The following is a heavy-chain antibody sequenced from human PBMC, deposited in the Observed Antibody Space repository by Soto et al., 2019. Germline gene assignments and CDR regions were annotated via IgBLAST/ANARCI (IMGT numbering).Heavy chain of an antibody. J-gene: IGHJ6*02. D-gene: IGHD3-22*01. CDR2: IYGSSSTM. CDR1: GFTFSAFS. CDR3: ARVVVVIPPGYYYAMDV. Sequence: PGGSLRLSCAGSGFTFSAFSMNWVRQAPGKGLEWISYIYGSSSTMYYADSVKGRFSISRDSGKNMLYLQMNSLQDEDTAVYYCARVVVVIPPGYYYAMDVWGQGTTVTVSS. V-gene: IGHV3-48*02.